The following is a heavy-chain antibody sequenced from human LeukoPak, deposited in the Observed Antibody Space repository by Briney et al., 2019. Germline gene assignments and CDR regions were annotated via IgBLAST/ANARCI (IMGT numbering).Heavy chain of an antibody. Sequence: GASVKVSCKASGYTFTGYYMRWVRQAPGQGLEWMGWINPNSGGTNSAQKFQGRVTMTRDTSISTAYMELSRLRSDDTAVYYCARDPRYCSSTSCYPYYYMDVWGKGTTVTVSS. V-gene: IGHV1-2*02. D-gene: IGHD2-2*01. J-gene: IGHJ6*03. CDR1: GYTFTGYY. CDR2: INPNSGGT. CDR3: ARDPRYCSSTSCYPYYYMDV.